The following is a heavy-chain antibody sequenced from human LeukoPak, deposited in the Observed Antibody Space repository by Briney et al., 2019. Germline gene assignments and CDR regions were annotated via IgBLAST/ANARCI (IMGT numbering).Heavy chain of an antibody. Sequence: SETLSLTCAVYGGSFSGYYWSWIRQPPGKGLEWIGEIDHSGSTNYNPSLKSRVTISVDTSRNQFSLKLSSVTAADTAVYFCARGGEDYYFDYWGQGTLVTVSS. V-gene: IGHV4-34*01. CDR1: GGSFSGYY. CDR2: IDHSGST. J-gene: IGHJ4*02. CDR3: ARGGEDYYFDY. D-gene: IGHD3-16*01.